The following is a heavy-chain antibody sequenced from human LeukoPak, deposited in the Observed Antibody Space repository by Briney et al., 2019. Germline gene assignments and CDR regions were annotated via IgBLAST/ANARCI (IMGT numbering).Heavy chain of an antibody. J-gene: IGHJ4*02. CDR3: ARQTDYYDSSGYYSLFDY. V-gene: IGHV1-3*04. Sequence: GASVKVSCKASGYTFTKYAIHWVRQAPGQRLEWMGWINTGNGDRKYSQKFQGRVTMTRDTSTSTVYMELSSLRSEDTAVYYCARQTDYYDSSGYYSLFDYWGQGTLVTVSS. CDR1: GYTFTKYA. D-gene: IGHD3-22*01. CDR2: INTGNGDR.